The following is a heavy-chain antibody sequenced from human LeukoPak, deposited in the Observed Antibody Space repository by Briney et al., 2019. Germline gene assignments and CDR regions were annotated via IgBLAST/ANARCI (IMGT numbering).Heavy chain of an antibody. J-gene: IGHJ4*02. CDR1: GYSFTSYW. CDR2: VYPGDSDS. CDR3: ARALKMFNSDWYGFDN. V-gene: IGHV5-51*01. Sequence: GESLTISCKASGYSFTSYWIGWVRQMPGKGLEWLEIVYPGDSDSKYSPSFQGQVTISADRYISTAFLQWTSLTASDAAMYYCARALKMFNSDWYGFDNWGQGALVTVSS. D-gene: IGHD3-9*01.